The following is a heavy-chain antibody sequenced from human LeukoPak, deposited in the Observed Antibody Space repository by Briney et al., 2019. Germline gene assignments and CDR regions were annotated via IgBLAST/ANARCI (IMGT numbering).Heavy chain of an antibody. CDR2: LYSGGSI. CDR1: GFTVSSNY. CDR3: ARDRVEESTNYFYGMDV. V-gene: IGHV3-53*01. D-gene: IGHD1-1*01. Sequence: PGGSLRLSCAASGFTVSSNYMTWVRQAPGKGLEWLSLLYSGGSIHYADSVKGRFTISRDNSKNTVYLQMNSLRAEDTAVYYCARDRVEESTNYFYGMDVWGQGTTVTVSS. J-gene: IGHJ6*02.